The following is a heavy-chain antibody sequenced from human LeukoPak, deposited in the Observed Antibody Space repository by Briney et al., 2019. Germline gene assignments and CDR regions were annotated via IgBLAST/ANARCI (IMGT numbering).Heavy chain of an antibody. CDR1: GVTVNSYF. Sequence: GGSLRLSCAASGVTVNSYFMGWVRQAPGKGLEWVSLISSEGLTYYADSVKGRFTISRDNSKNTLYLQMNSLRAEDTAVYYCATLNKYPYYYYYMDVWGKGTTVTVSS. CDR2: ISSEGLT. D-gene: IGHD1/OR15-1a*01. V-gene: IGHV3-66*02. J-gene: IGHJ6*03. CDR3: ATLNKYPYYYYYMDV.